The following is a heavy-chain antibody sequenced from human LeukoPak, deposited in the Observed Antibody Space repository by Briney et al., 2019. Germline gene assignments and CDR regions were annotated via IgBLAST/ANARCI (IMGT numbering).Heavy chain of an antibody. Sequence: ASVKVSCKASGYTFTGYYMHWVRQAPGQGLEGMGWINPNSGGTNYAQKFQGRVTMTRDTSISTAYMELSSLRSEDTAVYYCARVGSSSFDYWGQGTLVTVSS. V-gene: IGHV1-2*02. CDR1: GYTFTGYY. CDR3: ARVGSSSFDY. D-gene: IGHD6-6*01. CDR2: INPNSGGT. J-gene: IGHJ4*02.